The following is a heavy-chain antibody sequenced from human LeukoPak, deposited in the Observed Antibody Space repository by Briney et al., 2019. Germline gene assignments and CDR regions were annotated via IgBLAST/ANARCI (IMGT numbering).Heavy chain of an antibody. CDR2: INTDGTYT. CDR1: GFTFSDFW. D-gene: IGHD2/OR15-2a*01. CDR3: ARDQSTSDGGY. Sequence: TGGSLRLPCAASGFTFSDFWMHWVRQAPGKGLVWVSRINTDGTYTSYADSVRGRFTISRDNAKNSLYLQMNSLRAEDTALYYCARDQSTSDGGYWGQGTLVTVSS. J-gene: IGHJ4*02. V-gene: IGHV3-74*01.